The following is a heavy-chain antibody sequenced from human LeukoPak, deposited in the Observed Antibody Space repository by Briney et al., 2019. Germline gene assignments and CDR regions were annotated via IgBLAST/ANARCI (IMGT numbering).Heavy chain of an antibody. CDR3: ARAPQYCTNGVCYPFDI. CDR2: INPNSGGT. D-gene: IGHD2-8*01. V-gene: IGHV1-2*02. CDR1: GYTFTGYY. J-gene: IGHJ3*02. Sequence: ASVKVSCKASGYTFTGYYMHWVRQAPGQGLEWMGWINPNSGGTNYAQKFRGRVTMTRDTSISTAYMELSRLRSDDTAVYYCARAPQYCTNGVCYPFDIWGQGTMVTVSS.